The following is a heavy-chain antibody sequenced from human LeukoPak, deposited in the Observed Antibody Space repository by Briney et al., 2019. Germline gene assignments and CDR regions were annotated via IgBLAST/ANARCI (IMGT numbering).Heavy chain of an antibody. J-gene: IGHJ4*02. D-gene: IGHD5-18*01. CDR1: GFTFSYYG. CDR2: ISYDGSSK. V-gene: IGHV3-30*18. Sequence: GRSLRLSCAASGFTFSYYGMHWVRQAPGKGLEWVAVISYDGSSKYHADSVKGRFTISRDNSKNTLYLQMNSLRAEDTAVYYCANSKGEYSYGHPYYFDYWGQGTLVTVSS. CDR3: ANSKGEYSYGHPYYFDY.